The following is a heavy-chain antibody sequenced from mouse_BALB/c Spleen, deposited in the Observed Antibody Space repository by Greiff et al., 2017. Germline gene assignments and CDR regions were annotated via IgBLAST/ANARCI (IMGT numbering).Heavy chain of an antibody. V-gene: IGHV14-3*02. Sequence: VQLKESGAELVKPGASVKLSCTASGFNIKDTYMHWVKQRPEQGLEWIGRIDPANGNTKYDPKFQGKATITADTSSNTAYLQLSSLTSEDTAVYYCASGYDYPFAYWGQGTLVTVSA. CDR3: ASGYDYPFAY. D-gene: IGHD2-4*01. CDR2: IDPANGNT. J-gene: IGHJ3*01. CDR1: GFNIKDTY.